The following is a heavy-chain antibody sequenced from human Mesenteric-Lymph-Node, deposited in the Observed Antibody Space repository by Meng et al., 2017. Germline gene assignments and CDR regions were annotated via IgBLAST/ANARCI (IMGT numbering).Heavy chain of an antibody. J-gene: IGHJ4*02. CDR2: ISYDASNK. CDR1: GFTFSSYA. D-gene: IGHD6-19*01. Sequence: GESLKISCAASGFTFSSYAMHWVRQAPGKGLEWVAVISYDASNKYYADSVKGRFTISRDNSKNTLYLQMNSLRAEDTAVYYCARDSGWVGSSGWYYFDYWGQGTLVTVSS. V-gene: IGHV3-30*04. CDR3: ARDSGWVGSSGWYYFDY.